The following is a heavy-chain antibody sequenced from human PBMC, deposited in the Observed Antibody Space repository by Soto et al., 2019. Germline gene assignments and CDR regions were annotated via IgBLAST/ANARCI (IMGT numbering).Heavy chain of an antibody. CDR1: GFTFSSYA. V-gene: IGHV3-30-3*01. J-gene: IGHJ6*02. CDR3: ASRSSGWYALPYYYYSMNV. Sequence: QVQLVESGGGVVQPGRSLRLSCAASGFTFSSYAMHWVRQAPGKGLEWVAVISYDGSNKYYADSVKGRFTLSRDNSKNTLYLQMNSLRAEDTAMYYCASRSSGWYALPYYYYSMNVWGQGTTVTVSS. D-gene: IGHD6-19*01. CDR2: ISYDGSNK.